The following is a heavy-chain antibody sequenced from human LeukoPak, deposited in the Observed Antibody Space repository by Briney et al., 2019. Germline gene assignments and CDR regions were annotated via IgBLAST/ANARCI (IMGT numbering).Heavy chain of an antibody. CDR3: AARPYAAKVAFDI. J-gene: IGHJ3*02. CDR1: GYRFTSYW. V-gene: IGHV5-51*01. Sequence: GESLEISWKGSGYRFTSYWIGWVRQVPGEGLEWMGIIYPGDSDTRYSPPFQGQVTISADKSISTAYLQWSSLKASDTAMYYCAARPYAAKVAFDIWGQGTMVTVSS. D-gene: IGHD2-15*01. CDR2: IYPGDSDT.